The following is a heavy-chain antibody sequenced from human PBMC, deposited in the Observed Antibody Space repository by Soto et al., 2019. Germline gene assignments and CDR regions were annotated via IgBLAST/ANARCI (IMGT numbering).Heavy chain of an antibody. CDR1: GGTFSSYA. J-gene: IGHJ5*02. D-gene: IGHD2-2*01. V-gene: IGHV1-69*13. Sequence: SVKVSCKASGGTFSSYAISWVRQAPGQGLEWMGGIIPIFGTANYAQKFQGRVTITADESTSTAYMELSSLRSEDTAVYYCARDCTSTSCYQAFWFDAWGQGTLVTVSA. CDR3: ARDCTSTSCYQAFWFDA. CDR2: IIPIFGTA.